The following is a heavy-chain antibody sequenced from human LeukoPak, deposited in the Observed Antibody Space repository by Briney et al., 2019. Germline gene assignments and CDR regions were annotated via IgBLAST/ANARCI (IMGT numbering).Heavy chain of an antibody. CDR3: ARNDRGAFDI. CDR1: GLTVSRNY. CDR2: ISSGGNT. Sequence: PGGSLRLACAASGLTVSRNYMSWVRQAPGKGLEWVSVISSGGNTYYTDSVKGRFTISRDNSKNTLDLQMSSLRVEDTAVYYCARNDRGAFDIWGQGTMVTVSS. D-gene: IGHD3-22*01. V-gene: IGHV3-53*01. J-gene: IGHJ3*02.